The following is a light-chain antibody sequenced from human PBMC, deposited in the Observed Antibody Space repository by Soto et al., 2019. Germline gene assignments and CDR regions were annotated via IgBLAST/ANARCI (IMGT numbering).Light chain of an antibody. Sequence: QSALTQPASVSGSPGQSITISCTGTSSDVGSYNLVSWYQQHPGKATKLMIYEGSKRPSGVSNRFSGSKSGNTASLTISGLQAEDEADYYCCSYAGSSTVVFGGGTQLTVL. CDR2: EGS. V-gene: IGLV2-23*01. CDR1: SSDVGSYNL. CDR3: CSYAGSSTVV. J-gene: IGLJ2*01.